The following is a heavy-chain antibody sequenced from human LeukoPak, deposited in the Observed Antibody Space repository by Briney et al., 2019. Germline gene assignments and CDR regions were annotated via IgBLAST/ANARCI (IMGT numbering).Heavy chain of an antibody. CDR2: IYYSGST. D-gene: IGHD3-22*01. CDR3: ARVGLDYYDSSGSSGGFDY. Sequence: SETLSLTCTVSGGSISSGDYYWSWIRQPPGKGLEWIGYIYYSGSTYYNPSLKSRVTISVDTSKNQFSLKLSSVTAADTAVYYCARVGLDYYDSSGSSGGFDYWGQGTLVTVSS. V-gene: IGHV4-30-4*02. CDR1: GGSISSGDYY. J-gene: IGHJ4*02.